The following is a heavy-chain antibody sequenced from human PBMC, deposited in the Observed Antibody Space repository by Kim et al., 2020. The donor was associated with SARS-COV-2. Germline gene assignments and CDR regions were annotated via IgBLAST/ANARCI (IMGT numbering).Heavy chain of an antibody. D-gene: IGHD3-22*01. J-gene: IGHJ6*02. CDR3: AGPGGYYYDSSGYYSDYYYYGMDV. V-gene: IGHV1-69*13. CDR2: IIPIFGTA. CDR1: GGTFSSYA. Sequence: SVKVSCKASGGTFSSYAISWVRQAPGQGLEWMGGIIPIFGTANYAQKFQGRVTITADESTSTAYMELSSLRSEDTAVYYCAGPGGYYYDSSGYYSDYYYYGMDVWGQGTTVTVSS.